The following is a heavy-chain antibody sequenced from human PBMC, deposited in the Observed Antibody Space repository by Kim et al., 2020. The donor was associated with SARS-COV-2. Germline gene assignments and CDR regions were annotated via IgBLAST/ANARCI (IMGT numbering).Heavy chain of an antibody. CDR1: GGSISSGGYS. CDR2: IYHSGST. V-gene: IGHV4-30-2*01. J-gene: IGHJ5*02. Sequence: SETLSLTCAVSGGSISSGGYSWSWIRQPPGKGLEWIGYIYHSGSTYYNPSLKSRVTISVDRSKNQFSLKLSSVTAADTAVYYCARGGRRVSHGKTCSSTSCYHNWFDPWGQGTLVTVSS. D-gene: IGHD2-2*01. CDR3: ARGGRRVSHGKTCSSTSCYHNWFDP.